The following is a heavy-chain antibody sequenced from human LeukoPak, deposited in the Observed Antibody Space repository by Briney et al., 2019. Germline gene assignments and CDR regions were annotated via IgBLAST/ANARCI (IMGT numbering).Heavy chain of an antibody. CDR3: ARVTVTTYYFQH. CDR1: GFTFSRYW. V-gene: IGHV3-74*01. J-gene: IGHJ1*01. CDR2: INSDGSST. Sequence: GGXLRLSCAASGFTFSRYWMXWVRQAPGXGXXXVSRINSDGSSTSYXDSXXGRXTIPSENDKNTLYLQMNSVRAEDTAVYYCARVTVTTYYFQHWGQGTLVTVSS. D-gene: IGHD4-17*01.